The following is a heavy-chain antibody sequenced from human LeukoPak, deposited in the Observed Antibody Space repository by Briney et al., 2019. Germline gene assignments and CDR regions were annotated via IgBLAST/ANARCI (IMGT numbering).Heavy chain of an antibody. D-gene: IGHD1-1*01. CDR3: ARQRYSDY. J-gene: IGHJ4*02. CDR2: IKEDGSEN. Sequence: PGGSLRLSCAASGFTFSRYWMTWVRQAPGKGLEWVANIKEDGSENSYVESVKGRFTIPRDNAKNSLYLQLNSLRAKDTAVYFCARQRYSDYWGQGTLLTVSS. CDR1: GFTFSRYW. V-gene: IGHV3-7*01.